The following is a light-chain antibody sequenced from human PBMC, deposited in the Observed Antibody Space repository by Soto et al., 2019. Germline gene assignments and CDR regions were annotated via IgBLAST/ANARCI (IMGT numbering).Light chain of an antibody. CDR3: SSYAGSYTLV. Sequence: QSALTQPRSVSGSPGQSVTISCTGTSNDVGGYNFVPWYQQHPGKVPKLFIYDVSRRPSGVPDRFSGSKSGNTASLTISGIQAEDEAAYYCSSYAGSYTLVFGGGTKLTVL. CDR2: DVS. CDR1: SNDVGGYNF. V-gene: IGLV2-11*01. J-gene: IGLJ2*01.